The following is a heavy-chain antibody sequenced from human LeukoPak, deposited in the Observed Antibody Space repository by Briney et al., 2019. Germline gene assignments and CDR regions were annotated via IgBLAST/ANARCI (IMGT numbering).Heavy chain of an antibody. CDR2: ISYDGSNE. Sequence: RGSLRLSCAASGFTFSSYVMHWVRQAPGKGREWVAIISYDGSNEYYADSVKGRFTISRDNSKNTLYLQMNSLRAADTAVYYCARDLDYYDSSAYAFDIWGQGTMVTVSS. CDR3: ARDLDYYDSSAYAFDI. D-gene: IGHD3-22*01. J-gene: IGHJ3*02. V-gene: IGHV3-30*04. CDR1: GFTFSSYV.